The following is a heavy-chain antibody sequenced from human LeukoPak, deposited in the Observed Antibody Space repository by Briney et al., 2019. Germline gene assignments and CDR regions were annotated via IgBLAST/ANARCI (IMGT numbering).Heavy chain of an antibody. J-gene: IGHJ4*02. CDR1: GYSISSGYY. CDR2: IYHSGST. CDR3: ARSSEMATIWGLYFDY. V-gene: IGHV4-38-2*02. Sequence: SETLSLTCTVSGYSISSGYYWGWIRPPPGKGLEWIGSIYHSGSTYYNPSLKSRVTISVDTSKNQFSLKLSSVTAADTAVYYCARSSEMATIWGLYFDYWGQGTLVTVSS. D-gene: IGHD5-24*01.